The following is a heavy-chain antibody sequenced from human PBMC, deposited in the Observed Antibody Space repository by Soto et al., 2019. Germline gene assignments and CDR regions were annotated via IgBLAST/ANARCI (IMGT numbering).Heavy chain of an antibody. V-gene: IGHV1-46*01. CDR3: ARGHHSSHSWFDP. CDR1: GYTFTNYY. J-gene: IGHJ5*02. D-gene: IGHD2-15*01. CDR2: LNPSGGST. Sequence: ASVKVSCKASGYTFTNYYMPWVRQAPGQGLEWMGILNPSGGSTTSAQKFQGRVTMTRDPSSSTVYMELSRLRSEDTAVFYCARGHHSSHSWFDPWGPGALVTVAS.